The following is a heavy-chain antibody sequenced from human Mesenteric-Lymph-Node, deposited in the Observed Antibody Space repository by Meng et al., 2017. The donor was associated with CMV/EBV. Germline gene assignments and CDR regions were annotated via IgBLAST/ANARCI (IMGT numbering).Heavy chain of an antibody. CDR2: IDWEDDK. J-gene: IGHJ3*02. V-gene: IGHV2-70*04. Sequence: SGPTLVKPTEALTLTCTFSGFSLSTSGMSVSWIRQSPGKALEWLARIDWEDDKFYSTSLKTRLTISKDTSKKQVVLTMTNMDPVDTATYHCAWTYRSVAVGGSDAFDIWGQGTMVTVSS. D-gene: IGHD2-15*01. CDR3: AWTYRSVAVGGSDAFDI. CDR1: GFSLSTSGMS.